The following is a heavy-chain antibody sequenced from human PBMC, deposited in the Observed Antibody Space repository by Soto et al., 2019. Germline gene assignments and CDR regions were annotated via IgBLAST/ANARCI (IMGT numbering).Heavy chain of an antibody. CDR2: IWYDGSNK. Sequence: QVQLVESGGGVVQPGRSLRLSCAASGFTFSNYGMHWVRQAPGKGLEWVAVIWYDGSNKYYADSVKGRFTISRDNSKNTLYLQMNSLRAEDTAVYYCAKAGGADCPPYYYYGMDVWGQGTTVTVSS. CDR3: AKAGGADCPPYYYYGMDV. V-gene: IGHV3-33*06. CDR1: GFTFSNYG. D-gene: IGHD2-21*02. J-gene: IGHJ6*02.